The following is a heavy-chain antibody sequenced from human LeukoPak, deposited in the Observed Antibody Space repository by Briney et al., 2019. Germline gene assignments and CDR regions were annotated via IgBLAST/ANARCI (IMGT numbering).Heavy chain of an antibody. CDR3: ARGGYQLLYSPFDY. CDR2: ISYDGSNK. V-gene: IGHV3-30*04. J-gene: IGHJ4*02. D-gene: IGHD2-2*02. Sequence: GGSLRLSCAASGFTFSSYAMHWVRQAPGKGLEWVAVISYDGSNKYCADSVKGRFTISRDNSKNTLYLQMNSLRAEDTAVYYCARGGYQLLYSPFDYWGQGTLVTVSS. CDR1: GFTFSSYA.